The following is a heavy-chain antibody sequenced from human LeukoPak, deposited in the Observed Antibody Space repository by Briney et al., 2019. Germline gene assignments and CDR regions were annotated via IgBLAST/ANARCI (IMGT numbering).Heavy chain of an antibody. CDR2: TSAYNGNA. CDR3: ARATFMVYYGMDV. V-gene: IGHV1-18*01. CDR1: GGTFSSYA. Sequence: GASVKVSCKASGGTFSSYAISWVRQAPGQGLEWMGWTSAYNGNANYAQKLQGRVTMTTDTSTSTAYMELRSLRSDDTAVYYCARATFMVYYGMDVWGQGTTVTVSS. J-gene: IGHJ6*02. D-gene: IGHD3-3*02.